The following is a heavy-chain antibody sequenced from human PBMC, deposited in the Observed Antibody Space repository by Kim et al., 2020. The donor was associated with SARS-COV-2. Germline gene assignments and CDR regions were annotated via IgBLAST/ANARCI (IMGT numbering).Heavy chain of an antibody. D-gene: IGHD5-12*01. J-gene: IGHJ4*02. V-gene: IGHV3-11*01. CDR2: ISNSTI. CDR3: ARGGKATIRKGPVDY. CDR1: GFTFSDYY. Sequence: GGSLRLSCAASGFTFSDYYMSWIRQAPGKGLEWVSYISNSTIYYADSVKSRFTISRDNAKNSLYLQMNSLRAEDTAVYYCARGGKATIRKGPVDYWGQGTLVTVSS.